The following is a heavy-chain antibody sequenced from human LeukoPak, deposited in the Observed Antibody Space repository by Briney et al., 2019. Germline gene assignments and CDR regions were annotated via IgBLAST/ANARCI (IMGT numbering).Heavy chain of an antibody. Sequence: ASMKVSCKASGYTFTGYYMHWVRQAPGQGLEWMGWINPNSGGTNYAQKFQGRVTMTRDTSISTAYMELSRLRSDDTAVYYCATARYDILTGGYYFDYWGQGTLVTVSS. V-gene: IGHV1-2*02. D-gene: IGHD3-9*01. J-gene: IGHJ4*02. CDR2: INPNSGGT. CDR1: GYTFTGYY. CDR3: ATARYDILTGGYYFDY.